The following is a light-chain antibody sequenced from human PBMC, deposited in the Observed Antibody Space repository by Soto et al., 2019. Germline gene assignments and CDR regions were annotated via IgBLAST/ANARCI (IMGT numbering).Light chain of an antibody. V-gene: IGKV3-20*01. J-gene: IGKJ1*01. CDR1: QSVSSSY. CDR2: GAS. CDR3: QQYGSSPART. Sequence: EIVLTQSPGTLSLSPGERATLSCRASQSVSSSYLAWYQQKPGQAPRLLLYGASSRATGIPDRFSGSGSGTDFTLTISRLEPEDFAVYYCQQYGSSPARTFGQGTKVPIK.